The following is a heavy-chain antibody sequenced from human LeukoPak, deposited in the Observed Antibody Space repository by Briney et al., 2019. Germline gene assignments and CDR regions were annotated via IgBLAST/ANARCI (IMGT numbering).Heavy chain of an antibody. J-gene: IGHJ4*02. D-gene: IGHD6-19*01. CDR3: AKVLAVAGTTVDY. CDR1: GFTFSSYS. Sequence: PGGSLRLSCAASGFTFSSYSTNWVRQAPGKGLEWVSSISSSSSYIYYADSVKGRFTISRDNSKNTLYLQMNSLRAEDTAVYYCAKVLAVAGTTVDYWGQGTLVTVSS. V-gene: IGHV3-21*04. CDR2: ISSSSSYI.